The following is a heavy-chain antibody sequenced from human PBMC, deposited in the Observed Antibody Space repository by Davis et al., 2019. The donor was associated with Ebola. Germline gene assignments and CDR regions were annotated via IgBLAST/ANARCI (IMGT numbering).Heavy chain of an antibody. J-gene: IGHJ6*02. D-gene: IGHD6-25*01. Sequence: SVKVSCKVSGGTFSSYGISWVRQAPGQGLEWMGGIIPMFGTPNYAEKFQGRVTITADKSTSTAYMELSSLRSEDTAVYYCARRRVGHTKAYYYYGMDVWGQGTTVTVSS. CDR2: IIPMFGTP. CDR3: ARRRVGHTKAYYYYGMDV. CDR1: GGTFSSYG. V-gene: IGHV1-69*06.